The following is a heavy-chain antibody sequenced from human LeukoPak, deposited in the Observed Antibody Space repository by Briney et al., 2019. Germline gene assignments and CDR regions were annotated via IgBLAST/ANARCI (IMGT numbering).Heavy chain of an antibody. Sequence: ASVKVSCKASGYTFTSYGISWVRQAPGQGLEWMGWISAYNGNTNYAQKFQGRVTITADESTSTAYMELSSLRSEDTAVYYCARDGGPRRDGRWFDPWGQGTLVTVSS. CDR2: ISAYNGNT. J-gene: IGHJ5*02. CDR3: ARDGGPRRDGRWFDP. CDR1: GYTFTSYG. V-gene: IGHV1-18*01. D-gene: IGHD5-24*01.